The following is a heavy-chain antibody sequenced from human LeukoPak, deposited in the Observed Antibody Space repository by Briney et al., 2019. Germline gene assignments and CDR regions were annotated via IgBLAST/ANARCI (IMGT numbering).Heavy chain of an antibody. Sequence: PGGSLRLSCAASGLTFSSHEINWVRQAPGKGLEWVSYISSSGTTIYYADSAKGRFTISRDNAKNSVYLQMNSLRAEDTAVYYCASSFLILDYWGQGTLVIVSS. V-gene: IGHV3-48*03. J-gene: IGHJ4*02. D-gene: IGHD3-3*01. CDR1: GLTFSSHE. CDR2: ISSSGTTI. CDR3: ASSFLILDY.